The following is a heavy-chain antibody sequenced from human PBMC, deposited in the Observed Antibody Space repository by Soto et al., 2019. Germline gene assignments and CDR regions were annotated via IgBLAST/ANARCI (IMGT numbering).Heavy chain of an antibody. D-gene: IGHD3-3*01. J-gene: IGHJ4*02. CDR1: GYTFTAHS. CDR2: ITAGAGYT. CDR3: AREDFPQSGSYYDS. Sequence: GASVKVSCKASGYTFTAHSIHWVRQAPGQKFEWLGWITAGAGYTDYSQNFQGRVTITRDTSATTAYMHLSNLKSEDTAIYYCAREDFPQSGSYYDSWGEGTLVTVS. V-gene: IGHV1-3*01.